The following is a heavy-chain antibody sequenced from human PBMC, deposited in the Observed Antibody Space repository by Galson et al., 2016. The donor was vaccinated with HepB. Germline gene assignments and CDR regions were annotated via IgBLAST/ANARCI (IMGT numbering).Heavy chain of an antibody. CDR2: TYHTSNWYS. V-gene: IGHV6-1*01. Sequence: CAIPGDSVSSKSAAWNWIRHSPSRGLEWLGRTYHTSNWYSDYAVSVKSRITINPDTSKNQFSLQLNSVTPEDTAVYYCARGHLVVPFSFYFDYWGQGPLVTVSS. CDR1: GDSVSSKSAA. D-gene: IGHD2-15*01. J-gene: IGHJ4*02. CDR3: ARGHLVVPFSFYFDY.